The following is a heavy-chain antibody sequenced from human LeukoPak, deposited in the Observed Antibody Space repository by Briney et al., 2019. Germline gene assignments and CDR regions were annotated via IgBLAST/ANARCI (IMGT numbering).Heavy chain of an antibody. V-gene: IGHV4-59*05. CDR3: VGGASMIVQVDY. CDR1: GFTFSDYY. J-gene: IGHJ4*02. D-gene: IGHD3-22*01. Sequence: GSLRLSCAASGFTFSDYYMSWIRQAPGKGLEWVGGVYYSGTTYYNPSLTVTISVDSSKNQFSLKLDSVTAADTAVYYCVGGASMIVQVDYWGQGALVTVSS. CDR2: VYYSGTT.